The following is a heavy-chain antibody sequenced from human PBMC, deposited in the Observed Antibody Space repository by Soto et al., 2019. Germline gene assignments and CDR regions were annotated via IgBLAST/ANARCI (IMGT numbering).Heavy chain of an antibody. CDR2: IIPIFGTA. Sequence: SVKVSCKASGGTFSSYAISWVRQAPGQGLEWMGGIIPIFGTANYAQKFQGRVTITADKSTSTAYMELNSLRAEDTAVYYCAKDLDDYSSAIDLWGQGTLVTVSS. CDR3: AKDLDDYSSAIDL. CDR1: GGTFSSYA. D-gene: IGHD4-4*01. J-gene: IGHJ5*02. V-gene: IGHV1-69*06.